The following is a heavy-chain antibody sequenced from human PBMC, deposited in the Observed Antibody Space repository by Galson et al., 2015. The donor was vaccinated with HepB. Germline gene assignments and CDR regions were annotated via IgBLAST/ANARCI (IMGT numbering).Heavy chain of an antibody. J-gene: IGHJ5*02. CDR1: GYTFTYRY. CDR3: ASSSGSYDWFDP. D-gene: IGHD1-26*01. V-gene: IGHV1-45*02. Sequence: SVKVSCKASGYTFTYRYLHWVRQAPGQALEWMGWITPFNGNTNYAQKFQDRVTITRDRSMSTAYMELSSLGSEDTAMYYCASSSGSYDWFDPWGQGTLVTVSS. CDR2: ITPFNGNT.